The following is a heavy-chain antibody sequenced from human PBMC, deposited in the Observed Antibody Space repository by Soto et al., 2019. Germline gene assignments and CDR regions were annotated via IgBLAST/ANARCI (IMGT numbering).Heavy chain of an antibody. D-gene: IGHD2-2*01. Sequence: GGSLRLSCAASGFTFSSYAVSWVRQAPGRGLEWVSGISGSGGSTFYADSVKGRFTISRDNSKNTLYLQMTSLRAEDTAVYYCAARAYWDCTSTSCYAPFDYWGQGTLVTVSS. CDR1: GFTFSSYA. CDR3: AARAYWDCTSTSCYAPFDY. J-gene: IGHJ4*02. V-gene: IGHV3-23*01. CDR2: ISGSGGST.